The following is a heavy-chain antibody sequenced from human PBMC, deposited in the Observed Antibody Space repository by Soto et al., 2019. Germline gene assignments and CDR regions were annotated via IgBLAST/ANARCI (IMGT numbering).Heavy chain of an antibody. CDR2: IIPILGIA. CDR1: GGTFSSYT. D-gene: IGHD3-22*01. V-gene: IGHV1-69*02. Sequence: QVQLVQSGAEVKKPGSSVKVSCKASGGTFSSYTISWVRQAPGQGLEWMGRIIPILGIANYAQKFQGRVTITADKSTSTAYMELSSLRSEDTAVYYCAGEDYDSSGYQGGWFDPWGQGTLVTVSS. CDR3: AGEDYDSSGYQGGWFDP. J-gene: IGHJ5*02.